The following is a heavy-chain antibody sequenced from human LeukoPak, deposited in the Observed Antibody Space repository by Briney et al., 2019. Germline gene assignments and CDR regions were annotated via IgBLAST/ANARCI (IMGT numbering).Heavy chain of an antibody. CDR3: ARLGGYCSSTSCYASYYFDY. Sequence: GESLKISCKGSGYSFTSYWIGWVRQMPGKGLEWMGIIYPGDSDTRYSPSFQGQVTISADKSISTAYLQWSSLKASDTAMYYCARLGGYCSSTSCYASYYFDYWGQGTLVTVSS. J-gene: IGHJ4*02. V-gene: IGHV5-51*01. CDR2: IYPGDSDT. D-gene: IGHD2-2*01. CDR1: GYSFTSYW.